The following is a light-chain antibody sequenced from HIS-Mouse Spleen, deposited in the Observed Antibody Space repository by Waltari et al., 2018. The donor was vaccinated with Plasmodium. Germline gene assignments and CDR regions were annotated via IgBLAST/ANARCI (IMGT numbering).Light chain of an antibody. CDR3: SSYTSSSTPWV. CDR2: EGS. J-gene: IGLJ3*02. CDR1: SSDVGGYNY. Sequence: QSALTPPASVSGSPGQSIPISCTGTSSDVGGYNYVSSYQQHPGKAPKLMIYEGSNRPSGVSNRFSGSKSGNTASLTISGLQAEDEADYYCSSYTSSSTPWVFGGGTKLTVL. V-gene: IGLV2-14*01.